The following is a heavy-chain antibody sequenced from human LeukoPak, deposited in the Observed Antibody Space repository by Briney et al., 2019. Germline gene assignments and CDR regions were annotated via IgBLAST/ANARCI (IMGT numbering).Heavy chain of an antibody. CDR3: ARANMTATRHFDY. V-gene: IGHV1-69*13. CDR2: IIPIFGTA. J-gene: IGHJ4*02. D-gene: IGHD2-21*02. CDR1: GYTFTNYA. Sequence: WASVKVSCKASGYTFTNYAMNWVRQAPGQGLEWMGGIIPIFGTANYAQKFQGRVTITADESTTTAYMDLSSLRSEDTAVYYCARANMTATRHFDYWGQGSLVTVSS.